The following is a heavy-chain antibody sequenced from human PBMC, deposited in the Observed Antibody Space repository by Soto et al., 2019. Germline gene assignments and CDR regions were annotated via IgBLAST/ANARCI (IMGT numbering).Heavy chain of an antibody. CDR3: ARVMSGYEGGGWFDP. Sequence: QVQLVQSGAEVKKPGASVKVSCKTSDYTFTSYGISWVRQAPGQGLEWMGWINPYNGNTNYAQKFQGRVTMTTDTSTSTAYMELRSLRSDDTAVYYCARVMSGYEGGGWFDPWGQGTLVTVSS. CDR1: DYTFTSYG. V-gene: IGHV1-18*01. CDR2: INPYNGNT. J-gene: IGHJ5*02. D-gene: IGHD5-12*01.